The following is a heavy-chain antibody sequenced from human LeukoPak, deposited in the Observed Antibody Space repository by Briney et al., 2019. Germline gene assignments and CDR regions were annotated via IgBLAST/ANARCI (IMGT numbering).Heavy chain of an antibody. V-gene: IGHV3-53*01. CDR2: IYSGGST. J-gene: IGHJ4*02. CDR1: GFTVSSNY. D-gene: IGHD3-10*01. Sequence: PGGSLRLSCAASGFTVSSNYMSWVRQAPGKGLEWVSVIYSGGSTYYADSVKGRFTISRDNSKNTLYLQMNSLRAEDTAVYYCARSLWFGELSLDYWGQGTLVTVSS. CDR3: ARSLWFGELSLDY.